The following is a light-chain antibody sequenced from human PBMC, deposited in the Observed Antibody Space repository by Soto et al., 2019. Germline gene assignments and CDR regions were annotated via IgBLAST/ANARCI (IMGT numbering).Light chain of an antibody. CDR2: DAS. CDR1: QGISSY. V-gene: IGKV1-9*01. J-gene: IGKJ4*01. CDR3: QQVNVYPST. Sequence: DIQMTQSPSSLSASVGYRATITCRASQGISSYLGWYQQKPGKAPNLLIYDASTLHSGVPSRFSGGGSGTDFTLTISSLQPEDFATYYCQQVNVYPSTFGGGTKVDIK.